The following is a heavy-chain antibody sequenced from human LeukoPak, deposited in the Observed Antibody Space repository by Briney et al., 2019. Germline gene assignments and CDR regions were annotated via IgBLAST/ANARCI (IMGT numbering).Heavy chain of an antibody. CDR3: TRDADSSGSRLVD. Sequence: GGSLRLSCAASGFTFSDYYVTWIRQAPGKGLEWVSYISSSGTTMYYADSVKGRFTISRDNAKNSLYLQMNSLRAEDTAVYYCTRDADSSGSRLVDWGQGTLVTVSS. CDR1: GFTFSDYY. CDR2: ISSSGTTM. V-gene: IGHV3-11*01. D-gene: IGHD3-22*01. J-gene: IGHJ4*02.